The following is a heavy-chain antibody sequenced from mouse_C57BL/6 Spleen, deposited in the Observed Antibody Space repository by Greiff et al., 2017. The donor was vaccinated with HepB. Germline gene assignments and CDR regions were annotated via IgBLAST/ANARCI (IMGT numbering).Heavy chain of an antibody. CDR3: TRIGGNPFDY. CDR1: GFTFSDAW. CDR2: IRNKANNHAT. D-gene: IGHD1-1*02. J-gene: IGHJ2*01. V-gene: IGHV6-6*01. Sequence: EVMLVESGGGLVQPGGSMKLSCAASGFTFSDAWMDWVRQSPEKGLEWVAEIRNKANNHATYYAESVKGRFTISRDDSKSSVYLQMNSLRAEDTGIYYCTRIGGNPFDYWGQGTTLTVSS.